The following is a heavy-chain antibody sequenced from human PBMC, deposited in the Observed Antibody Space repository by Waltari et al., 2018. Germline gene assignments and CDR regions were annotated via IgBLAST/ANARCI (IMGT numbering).Heavy chain of an antibody. CDR2: INHSGST. CDR3: ARGLPNDYDSSGYYPTNFRFFDY. Sequence: QVQLQQWGAGLLKPSETLSLTCAVYGGSFSGYYWSWIRQPPGKGLEWIGEINHSGSTNSNPSLKSRVTISVDTSKNQFSLKLSSVTAADTAVYYCARGLPNDYDSSGYYPTNFRFFDYWGQGTLVTVSS. D-gene: IGHD3-22*01. J-gene: IGHJ4*02. V-gene: IGHV4-34*01. CDR1: GGSFSGYY.